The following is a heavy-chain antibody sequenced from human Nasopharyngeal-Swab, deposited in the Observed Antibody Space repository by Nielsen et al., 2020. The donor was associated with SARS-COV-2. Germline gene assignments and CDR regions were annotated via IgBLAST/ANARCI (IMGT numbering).Heavy chain of an antibody. D-gene: IGHD4-17*01. CDR2: IYSGGSST. CDR3: AKVTTVTDPDDY. J-gene: IGHJ4*02. CDR1: GFTFSSYA. V-gene: IGHV3-23*03. Sequence: GESLKISCADSGFTFSSYAMSWVRQAPGKGLEWVSVIYSGGSSTYYADSVKGRFTISRDNSKNTLYLQMNSLRAEDTAVYYCAKVTTVTDPDDYWGQGTLVTVSS.